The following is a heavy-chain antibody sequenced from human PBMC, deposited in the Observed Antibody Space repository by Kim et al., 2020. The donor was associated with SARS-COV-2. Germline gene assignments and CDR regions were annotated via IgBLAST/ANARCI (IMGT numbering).Heavy chain of an antibody. CDR1: GFTFSSYS. Sequence: GGSLRLSCAASGFTFSSYSMNWVRQAPGKGLEWVSYISSSSSYIYYADSVKGRFTISRDNAKNSLYLQMNSLRAEDTAVYYCARAGPYSGSYYYYYYGMDVWGQGTTVTVSS. V-gene: IGHV3-21*01. J-gene: IGHJ6*02. CDR2: ISSSSSYI. CDR3: ARAGPYSGSYYYYYYGMDV. D-gene: IGHD1-26*01.